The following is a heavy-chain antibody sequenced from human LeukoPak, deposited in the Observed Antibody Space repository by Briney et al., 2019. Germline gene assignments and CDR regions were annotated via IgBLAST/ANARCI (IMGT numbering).Heavy chain of an antibody. Sequence: PSQTLSLTCTVSGGSISSGDYYWSWIRQPPGKGLEWIGYIYYSGSTHYNPSLKSRVTISVDTSKNQFSLKLSSVTAADTAVYYCARGQDCSSTSCYFDYWGQGTLVTVSS. V-gene: IGHV4-30-4*08. D-gene: IGHD2-2*01. CDR1: GGSISSGDYY. CDR3: ARGQDCSSTSCYFDY. CDR2: IYYSGST. J-gene: IGHJ4*02.